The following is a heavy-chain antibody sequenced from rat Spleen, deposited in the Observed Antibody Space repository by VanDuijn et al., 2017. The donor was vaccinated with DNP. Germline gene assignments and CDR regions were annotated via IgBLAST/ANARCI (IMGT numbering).Heavy chain of an antibody. D-gene: IGHD4-3*01. CDR2: INSAGSI. CDR3: ARGYNSGFFDY. V-gene: IGHV3-3*01. Sequence: EVQLQESGPGLVKPSQSLSLTCSVTGYSITSSYRWNWIRKFPGNKLEWMGYINSAGSINYNPSLKSRISITRDTSKNQFFLQVNSVTTEDTATYYCARGYNSGFFDYWGQGVMVTVSS. J-gene: IGHJ2*01. CDR1: GYSITSSYR.